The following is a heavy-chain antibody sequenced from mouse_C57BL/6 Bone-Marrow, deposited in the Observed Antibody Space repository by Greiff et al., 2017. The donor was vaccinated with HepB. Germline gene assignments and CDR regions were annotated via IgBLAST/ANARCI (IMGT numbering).Heavy chain of an antibody. V-gene: IGHV5-4*03. D-gene: IGHD2-4*01. CDR2: ISDGGSYT. CDR1: GFTFSSYA. J-gene: IGHJ3*01. Sequence: EVKLVESGGGLVKPGGSLKLSCAASGFTFSSYAMSWVRQTPEKRLEWVATISDGGSYTYYPDNVKGRFTISRDNAKNNLYLQISHLKSEDTAMYYCARGEGYDYDGFAYWGQGTLVTVSA. CDR3: ARGEGYDYDGFAY.